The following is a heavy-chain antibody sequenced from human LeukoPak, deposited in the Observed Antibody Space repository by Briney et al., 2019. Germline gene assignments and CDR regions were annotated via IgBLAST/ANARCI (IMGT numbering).Heavy chain of an antibody. CDR2: IIPILGIA. J-gene: IGHJ3*02. V-gene: IGHV1-69*04. D-gene: IGHD4-23*01. CDR1: GGTFSSYA. Sequence: SVKVSCKASGGTFSSYAISWVRQAPGQGLEWMGRIIPILGIANYAQKFQGRVTITADKSTSTAYMELSSLRSEDTAVYYCARDPGGNGAFDIWGQGTMVTASS. CDR3: ARDPGGNGAFDI.